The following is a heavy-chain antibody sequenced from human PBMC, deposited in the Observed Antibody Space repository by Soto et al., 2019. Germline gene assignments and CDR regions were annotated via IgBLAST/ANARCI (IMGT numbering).Heavy chain of an antibody. CDR1: GGTFSSYT. CDR3: ARDVDNWNLDQYYFDY. Sequence: SVKVSCKASGGTFSSYTISWVRQAPGQGLEWMGRIIPILGIANYAQKFQGRVTITADKSTSTAYMELSSLRSEDTAVYYCARDVDNWNLDQYYFDYWGQGTLVTVSS. CDR2: IIPILGIA. D-gene: IGHD1-7*01. V-gene: IGHV1-69*04. J-gene: IGHJ4*02.